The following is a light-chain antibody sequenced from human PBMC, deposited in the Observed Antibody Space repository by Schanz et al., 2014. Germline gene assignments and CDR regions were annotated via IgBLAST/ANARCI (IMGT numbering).Light chain of an antibody. CDR1: QSVSSY. Sequence: EIVLTQSPATLSLSPGERATLSCRASQSVSSYLAWYQQKPGQAPRLLIYGASTRATGIPARFSGSGSGTEFTLTISSLEPEDFAVYYWQQRNKGFGPGTKVDIK. V-gene: IGKV3-11*01. J-gene: IGKJ3*01. CDR2: GAS. CDR3: QQRNKG.